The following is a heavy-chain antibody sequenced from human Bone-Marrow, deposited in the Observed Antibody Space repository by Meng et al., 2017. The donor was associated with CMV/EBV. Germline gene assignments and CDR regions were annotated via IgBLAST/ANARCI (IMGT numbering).Heavy chain of an antibody. Sequence: GSLRLSCTVSGGSISSSSYYWGWIRQPPGKGLEWIGSIYYSGSTYYNPSLKSRVTISVDTSKNQFSLKLSSVTAADTAVYYCARSPFWSGYHYYFEYWGQGTLVTVSS. J-gene: IGHJ4*02. V-gene: IGHV4-39*01. CDR1: GGSISSSSYY. CDR3: ARSPFWSGYHYYFEY. D-gene: IGHD3-3*01. CDR2: IYYSGST.